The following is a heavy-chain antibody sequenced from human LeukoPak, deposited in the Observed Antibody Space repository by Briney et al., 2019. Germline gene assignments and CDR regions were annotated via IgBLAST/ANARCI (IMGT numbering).Heavy chain of an antibody. Sequence: GGSLRLSCAASGFTFSSYGMHWVRQAPGKGLEWVAFIRYDGSNKYYADSVKGRFTISRDNSKNTLYLQMNSLRPEDTAVYYCARDSGRYISGQGPYYYHGMDVWGQGTTVTVSS. V-gene: IGHV3-30*02. CDR1: GFTFSSYG. CDR3: ARDSGRYISGQGPYYYHGMDV. CDR2: IRYDGSNK. D-gene: IGHD6-19*01. J-gene: IGHJ6*02.